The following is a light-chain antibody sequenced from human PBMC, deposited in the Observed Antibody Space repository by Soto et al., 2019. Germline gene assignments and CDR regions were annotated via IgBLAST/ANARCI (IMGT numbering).Light chain of an antibody. CDR1: QSVSSNY. V-gene: IGKV3-20*01. CDR2: GAS. J-gene: IGKJ3*01. CDR3: QQYSNSPPEFT. Sequence: EIVLTQSPGTLSVSPGERVTLSCRARQSVSSNYLAWYQQRPGQAPRLLIFGASYRATGIPDRFSGSGSGTDFTLTISRLEPEDFAVYYCQQYSNSPPEFTFGPGTKVDTK.